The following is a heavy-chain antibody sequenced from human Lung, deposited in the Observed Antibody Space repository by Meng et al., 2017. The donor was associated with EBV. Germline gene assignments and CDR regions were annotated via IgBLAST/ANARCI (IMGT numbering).Heavy chain of an antibody. CDR3: ARAVGLDN. Sequence: QVQLVSSGGGLVRRGVSLRCSCAASGFTFTNYHMTWVRQTPGKGLEWVSYIGPSGSAKFYADSVKGRFTISRDDAENSLYLQMNSLRVEDTAIYYCARAVGLDNWGQGTLVTVSS. V-gene: IGHV3-11*01. CDR1: GFTFTNYH. CDR2: IGPSGSAK. J-gene: IGHJ4*02.